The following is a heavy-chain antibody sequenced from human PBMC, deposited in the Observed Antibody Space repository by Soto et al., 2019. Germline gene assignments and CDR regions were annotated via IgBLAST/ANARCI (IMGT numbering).Heavy chain of an antibody. J-gene: IGHJ5*02. CDR1: GFRFSNYW. V-gene: IGHV3-74*01. Sequence: PAGSLRLSCAASGFRFSNYWMHWVRQDPEKGLVWVSRINSDGSDTTYADSVKGRFTISRDNTKNTLFLQMNSLRAEDTAVYFCVRDFWCHGNFDPWGQGTLVTVSS. CDR3: VRDFWCHGNFDP. CDR2: INSDGSDT. D-gene: IGHD2-8*02.